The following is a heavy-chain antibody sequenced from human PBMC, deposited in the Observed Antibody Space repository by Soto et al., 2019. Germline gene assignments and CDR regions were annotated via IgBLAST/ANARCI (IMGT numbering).Heavy chain of an antibody. CDR1: GGSISRYY. Sequence: SETLSLTCTVSGGSISRYYWSWIRQPPGKGLEWIGYIYYSGSTNYNPSLKSRVTISVDTSKNQFSLKLSSVTAADTAVYYCARDGRRAYSSSWYDYYYGMDVWGQGTTVTVSS. V-gene: IGHV4-59*01. CDR2: IYYSGST. D-gene: IGHD6-13*01. CDR3: ARDGRRAYSSSWYDYYYGMDV. J-gene: IGHJ6*02.